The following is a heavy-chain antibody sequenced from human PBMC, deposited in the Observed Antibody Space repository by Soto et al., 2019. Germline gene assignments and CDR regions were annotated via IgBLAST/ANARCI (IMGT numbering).Heavy chain of an antibody. Sequence: WASVKVSCKASGYTFTSYYMHWVRQAPGQGLEWMGIINPSGGSTSYAQKFQGRVTMTRDTSTSTVYMELSSLRSEDTAVYYCARDTVVVPAATYYFDYWGQGTLVTVSS. D-gene: IGHD2-2*01. CDR1: GYTFTSYY. J-gene: IGHJ4*02. V-gene: IGHV1-46*03. CDR2: INPSGGST. CDR3: ARDTVVVPAATYYFDY.